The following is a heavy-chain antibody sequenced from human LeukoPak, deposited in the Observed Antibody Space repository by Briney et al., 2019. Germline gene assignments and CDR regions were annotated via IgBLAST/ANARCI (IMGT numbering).Heavy chain of an antibody. D-gene: IGHD3-10*01. V-gene: IGHV1-69*05. CDR1: GGTFSSYA. CDR2: IIPIFGTA. Sequence: SVKVSCKASGGTFSSYAISWVRQAPGQGLEWMGRIIPIFGTANYAQKFQGRVTITTDESTCTAYMELSSLRSEDTAVYYCASRSGFTSVFPFDYWGQGTLVTVSS. J-gene: IGHJ4*02. CDR3: ASRSGFTSVFPFDY.